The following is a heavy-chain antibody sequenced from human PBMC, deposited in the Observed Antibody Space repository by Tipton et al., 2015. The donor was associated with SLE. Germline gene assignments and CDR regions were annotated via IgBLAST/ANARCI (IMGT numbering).Heavy chain of an antibody. CDR2: TTHSGKT. CDR3: TRGGRGDGANPFDP. Sequence: TLSLTCAVYRGSFSGYYWSWIRRPPGKGLEWIGETTHSGKTNYNPSLKSRVNISADTSKNHFSLKLTSVTVADTAVYYCTRGGRGDGANPFDPWGQGTLVTVSS. V-gene: IGHV4-34*01. CDR1: RGSFSGYY. D-gene: IGHD4/OR15-4a*01. J-gene: IGHJ5*02.